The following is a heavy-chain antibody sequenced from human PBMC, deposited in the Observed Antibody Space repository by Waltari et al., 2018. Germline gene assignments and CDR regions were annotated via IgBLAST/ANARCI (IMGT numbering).Heavy chain of an antibody. J-gene: IGHJ4*02. CDR3: ARGLGDYFDS. D-gene: IGHD2-15*01. CDR1: GDSLATGGHP. V-gene: IGHV4-30-2*01. Sequence: QVQLQKSGSGLVKPSQTLSLTCTVSGDSLATGGHPWSWIRQPPGKGLEWIGYIYHSGSAYYNPSLKSRLTMSVDRSKSQFSLNLTSVTAADTAVYYCARGLGDYFDSWGQGILVTVSS. CDR2: IYHSGSA.